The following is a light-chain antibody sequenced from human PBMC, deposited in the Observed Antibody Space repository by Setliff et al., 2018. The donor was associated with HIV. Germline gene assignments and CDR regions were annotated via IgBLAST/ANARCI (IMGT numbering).Light chain of an antibody. J-gene: IGLJ1*01. CDR3: QSYDSSLSGYV. CDR1: SSNIGSNT. V-gene: IGLV1-44*01. CDR2: SNN. Sequence: QSALTQPPSASGTPGQRVTISCSGSSSNIGSNTVTWYQQLPGAAPKLLIYSNNQRPSGVPDRFSGSKSGTSASLAITGLQADDEADYYCQSYDSSLSGYVFGTGTKVTVL.